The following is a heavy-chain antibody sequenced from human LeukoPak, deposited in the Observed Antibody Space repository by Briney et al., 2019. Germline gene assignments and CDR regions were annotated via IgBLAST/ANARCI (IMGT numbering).Heavy chain of an antibody. V-gene: IGHV4-39*01. CDR3: ARLRGTMIVVVSWGAFDI. D-gene: IGHD3-22*01. CDR1: GGSISSSGYY. Sequence: PSETLSLTCTVSGGSISSSGYYWGWIRQPPGKGLEWIGSIYYSGSTYYNPSLKSRVTISVDTSKNQFSLKLSSVTAADTAVYYCARLRGTMIVVVSWGAFDIWGQGTMVTVSS. CDR2: IYYSGST. J-gene: IGHJ3*02.